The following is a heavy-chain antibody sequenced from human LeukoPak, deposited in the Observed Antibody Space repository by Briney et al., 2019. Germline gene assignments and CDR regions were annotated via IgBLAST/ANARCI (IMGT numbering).Heavy chain of an antibody. CDR2: INGDGSNT. J-gene: IGHJ4*02. CDR3: ARDSSGWYGGYFDD. Sequence: PGGSLRLSCAASGFTFSGYWMHWVRQAPGKGLVWVSHINGDGSNTNYADSVRGRFTISRDNAKNTLYLQMNSLRAEDTAVCYCARDSSGWYGGYFDDWGQGTLVTVSS. V-gene: IGHV3-74*01. D-gene: IGHD6-19*01. CDR1: GFTFSGYW.